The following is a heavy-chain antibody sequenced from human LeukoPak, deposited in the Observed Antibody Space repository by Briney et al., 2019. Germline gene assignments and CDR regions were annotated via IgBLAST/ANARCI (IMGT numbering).Heavy chain of an antibody. CDR3: ARYGRSRIFSQGLYI. V-gene: IGHV5-51*01. CDR2: IYPGDSGT. Sequence: GESLKISCQGPEDTFSSHWIGWVRQQPGNGLEGMGVIYPGDSGTRYSPPFEARATISVDKSSNTAYLQWSSLKASDTAMYYCARYGRSRIFSQGLYIWGQGTMFTVS. D-gene: IGHD2/OR15-2a*01. J-gene: IGHJ3*02. CDR1: EDTFSSHW.